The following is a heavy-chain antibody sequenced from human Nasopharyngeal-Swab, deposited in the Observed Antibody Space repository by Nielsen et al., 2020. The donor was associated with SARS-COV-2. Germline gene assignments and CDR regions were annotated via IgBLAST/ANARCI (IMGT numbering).Heavy chain of an antibody. CDR1: GFIFSSYG. CDR2: ISYDGSNK. Sequence: GGSLRLSCAASGFIFSSYGMHWVRQAPGKGLAWVAVISYDGSNKYYADSVKGRFTISRDNSKNTLYLQMNSLRAEDTAVYYCARDGLDYDFWSAYFMDVWGQGTTVTVSS. J-gene: IGHJ6*02. V-gene: IGHV3-30*03. D-gene: IGHD3-3*01. CDR3: ARDGLDYDFWSAYFMDV.